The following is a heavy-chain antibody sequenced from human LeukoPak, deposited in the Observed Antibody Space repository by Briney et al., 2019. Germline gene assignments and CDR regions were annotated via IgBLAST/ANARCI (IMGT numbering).Heavy chain of an antibody. J-gene: IGHJ4*02. CDR3: ASLGYCSGGSCYARRDY. Sequence: GGSLRLSCAASGFTFDDYGMSWFRQAPGKGLEWVSGINWNGDSTGYADSVKGRFTISRDNAKNSLYLQMNSLRAEDTALYYCASLGYCSGGSCYARRDYWGQGTLVTVSS. CDR2: INWNGDST. CDR1: GFTFDDYG. V-gene: IGHV3-20*04. D-gene: IGHD2-15*01.